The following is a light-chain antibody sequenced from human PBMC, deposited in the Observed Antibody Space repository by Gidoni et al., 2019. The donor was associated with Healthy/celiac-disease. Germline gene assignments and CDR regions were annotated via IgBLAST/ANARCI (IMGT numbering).Light chain of an antibody. CDR1: SSDVGSYNL. Sequence: QSALTQPASVSWSPGQSITISCTGTSSDVGSYNLVSWYQQHPGKAPKLMIYEGSKRPSGVSNRFSGSKSGNTASLTISGLQAEDEADYYCCSYAGGGVFGGGTKLTVL. CDR2: EGS. CDR3: CSYAGGGV. V-gene: IGLV2-23*01. J-gene: IGLJ2*01.